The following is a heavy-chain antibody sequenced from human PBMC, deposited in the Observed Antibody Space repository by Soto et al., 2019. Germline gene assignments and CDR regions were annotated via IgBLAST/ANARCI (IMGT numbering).Heavy chain of an antibody. D-gene: IGHD3-22*01. V-gene: IGHV4-39*01. Sequence: SETLSFTCTVSGGSISSSSYYWGWIRQPPGKGLEWIGSIYYSGSTYYNPSLKSRVTISVDTSKNQFSLKLSSVTAADTAVYYCARHATMIQTYYFDYWGQGTLVT. CDR2: IYYSGST. CDR1: GGSISSSSYY. J-gene: IGHJ4*02. CDR3: ARHATMIQTYYFDY.